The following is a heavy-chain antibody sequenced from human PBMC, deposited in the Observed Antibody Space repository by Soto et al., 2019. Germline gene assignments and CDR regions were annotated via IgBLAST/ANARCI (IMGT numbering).Heavy chain of an antibody. CDR3: TTDSGPRLTNHPGVEFDAFDI. Sequence: PGGSLRLSCAASGFTFSNAWMSWVRQAPGKGLEWVGRIKSKTDGGTTDYAAPVKGRFTISRDDSKNTLYLQMNSLKTEDTAVYYCTTDSGPRLTNHPGVEFDAFDIWGQGTMVTVSS. CDR2: IKSKTDGGTT. V-gene: IGHV3-15*01. CDR1: GFTFSNAW. D-gene: IGHD3-10*01. J-gene: IGHJ3*02.